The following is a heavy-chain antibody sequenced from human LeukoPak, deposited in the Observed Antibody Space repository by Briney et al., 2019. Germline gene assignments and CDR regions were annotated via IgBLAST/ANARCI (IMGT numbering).Heavy chain of an antibody. CDR2: IKQDGSEK. D-gene: IGHD3-3*01. Sequence: GGSLRLSCAASGFTLNTYWMSWVRQAPGKGLEWVANIKQDGSEKYYMDSVKGRFTISRDNAKNSLYLQMSSLRVDDTAAYYCARGGGDFWSGYYPSWFDYWGQGTLVTVSS. CDR3: ARGGGDFWSGYYPSWFDY. V-gene: IGHV3-7*01. CDR1: GFTLNTYW. J-gene: IGHJ4*02.